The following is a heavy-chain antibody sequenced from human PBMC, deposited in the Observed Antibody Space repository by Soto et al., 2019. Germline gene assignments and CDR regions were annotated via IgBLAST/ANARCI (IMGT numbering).Heavy chain of an antibody. CDR2: SYDTGIIGYTPST. D-gene: IGHD6-13*01. CDR3: GRQTGIAAAGYYYYGMEV. CDR1: GGSITSSY. J-gene: IGHJ6*02. Sequence: SETLYLTCTVSGGSITSSYWSWIRRPPGKGLEWIAYSYDTGIIGYTPSTSYNPSLKSLVTMSVDTSKNQFSLKLSSVTAADTAVYYCGRQTGIAAAGYYYYGMEVWGQGTTVTVSS. V-gene: IGHV4-59*08.